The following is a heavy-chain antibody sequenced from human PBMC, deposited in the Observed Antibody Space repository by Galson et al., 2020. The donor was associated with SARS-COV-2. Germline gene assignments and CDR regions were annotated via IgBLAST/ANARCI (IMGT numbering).Heavy chain of an antibody. CDR3: ATSVVPAALSSGLRYFDY. Sequence: GESLKISCAASGFTFSSYSMNWVRQAPGKGLEWVSSISSSSSYIYYADSVKGRFTISRDNAENSLYLQMNTLRPEDTAVYYCATSVVPAALSSGLRYFDYWGQGTLVTVSS. J-gene: IGHJ4*02. CDR1: GFTFSSYS. CDR2: ISSSSSYI. D-gene: IGHD2-2*01. V-gene: IGHV3-21*01.